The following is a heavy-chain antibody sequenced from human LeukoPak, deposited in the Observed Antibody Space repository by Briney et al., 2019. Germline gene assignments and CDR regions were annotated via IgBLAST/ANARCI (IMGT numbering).Heavy chain of an antibody. CDR2: ISGSGGST. D-gene: IGHD3-10*01. V-gene: IGHV3-23*01. CDR1: GFTFSSYA. CDR3: AKGSSMVRGVSRYQFDY. J-gene: IGHJ4*02. Sequence: GGSLRLSCAASGFTFSSYAMSWVRQAPGKGLEWVSAISGSGGSTYYADPVKGRFTISRDNSKNTLYLQMNSLRAEDTAVYYCAKGSSMVRGVSRYQFDYWGQGTLVTVSS.